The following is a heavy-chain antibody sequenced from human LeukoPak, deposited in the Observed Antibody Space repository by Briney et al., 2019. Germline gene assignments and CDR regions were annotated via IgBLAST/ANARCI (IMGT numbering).Heavy chain of an antibody. CDR3: ARVLWFGESTAFDY. J-gene: IGHJ4*01. CDR2: IYYSGST. V-gene: IGHV4-59*01. CDR1: GGSISSYY. D-gene: IGHD3-10*01. Sequence: SETLSLTCTVSGGSISSYYWSWIRQPPGKGLEWTGYIYYSGSTNYNPSLKSRVTISVDTSKNQFSLKLSSVTAADTAVYYCARVLWFGESTAFDYWGHGTLVTVSS.